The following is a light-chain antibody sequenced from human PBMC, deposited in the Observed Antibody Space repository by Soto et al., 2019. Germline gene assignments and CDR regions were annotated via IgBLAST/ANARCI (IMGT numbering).Light chain of an antibody. CDR3: QQYGSSLLYT. J-gene: IGKJ2*01. CDR2: GAS. V-gene: IGKV3-20*01. CDR1: QSVSSNY. Sequence: EIVLTQSPGTLSLFPGERATLSCRASQSVSSNYLAWYQQKPGQAPRLLIYGASSRATGIPDRFSGSGSGTDFTLTISRLEPEDFAVYYCQQYGSSLLYTFGQGTKLEIK.